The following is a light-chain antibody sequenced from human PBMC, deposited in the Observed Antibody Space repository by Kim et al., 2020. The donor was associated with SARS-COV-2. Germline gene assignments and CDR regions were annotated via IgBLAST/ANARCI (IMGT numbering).Light chain of an antibody. CDR3: HQTLTFPYT. CDR1: HSVGTS. V-gene: IGKV6-21*01. CDR2: YAS. Sequence: SLTPGEKVSITRRASHSVGTSLHWYQHKTDQSPKVLIKYASQSFSGVPSRFTASGSGTDFTLTINGLEAEDAATYYCHQTLTFPYTFGQGTKLEI. J-gene: IGKJ2*01.